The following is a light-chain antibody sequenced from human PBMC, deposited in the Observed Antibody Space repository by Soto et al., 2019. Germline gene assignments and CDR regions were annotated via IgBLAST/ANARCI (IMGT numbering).Light chain of an antibody. CDR3: QQYDRSPYT. CDR2: AAS. Sequence: EIVLTQSPDTLSLSPGERATLSCRASQIVNKNDLAWYQHKPGQAPRLLIYAASSRPGGIPAKFSGSGSGTDFTFTIKRLEPEDFAVYYCQQYDRSPYTFGQGTKLEI. CDR1: QIVNKND. V-gene: IGKV3-20*01. J-gene: IGKJ2*01.